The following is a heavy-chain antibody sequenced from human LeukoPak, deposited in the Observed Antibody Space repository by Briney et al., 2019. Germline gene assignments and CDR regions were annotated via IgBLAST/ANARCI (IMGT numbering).Heavy chain of an antibody. V-gene: IGHV3-21*01. CDR2: ISGSSSYI. J-gene: IGHJ4*02. D-gene: IGHD1-26*01. CDR3: ARDLLGWELHYFDY. Sequence: AGGSLRLSCAASGFTFSSHVVSWVRQAPGKGLEWVSSISGSSSYIYYADSVKGRFSISRDNAKNSLYLQMNSLRAEDTAVYYCARDLLGWELHYFDYWGQGTLVTVSS. CDR1: GFTFSSHV.